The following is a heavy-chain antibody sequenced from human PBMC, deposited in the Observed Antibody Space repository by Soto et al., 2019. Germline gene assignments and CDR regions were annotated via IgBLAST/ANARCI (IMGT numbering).Heavy chain of an antibody. D-gene: IGHD5-12*01. CDR2: IIPIFGTA. V-gene: IGHV1-69*13. CDR3: ARDKVEMATITDAFDI. Sequence: SVKVSCKASGGTFSSYAISWVRQAPGQGLEWMGGIIPIFGTANYAQKFQGRVTITADESTSTAYMELSSLRSEDTAVYYCARDKVEMATITDAFDIWGQGTMVTVSS. J-gene: IGHJ3*02. CDR1: GGTFSSYA.